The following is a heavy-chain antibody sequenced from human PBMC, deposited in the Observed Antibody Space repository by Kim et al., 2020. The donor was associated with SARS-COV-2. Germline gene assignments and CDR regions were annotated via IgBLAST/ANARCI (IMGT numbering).Heavy chain of an antibody. V-gene: IGHV4-59*08. Sequence: SETLSLTCTVSGGSISSYYWSWIRQPPGKGLEWIGYIYYSGSTNYNPSLKSRVTISVDTSKNQFSLKLSSVTAADTAVYYCATAQDFRIAAAGTRYYYYGMDVWGQGTTVTVSS. CDR1: GGSISSYY. CDR3: ATAQDFRIAAAGTRYYYYGMDV. CDR2: IYYSGST. J-gene: IGHJ6*02. D-gene: IGHD6-13*01.